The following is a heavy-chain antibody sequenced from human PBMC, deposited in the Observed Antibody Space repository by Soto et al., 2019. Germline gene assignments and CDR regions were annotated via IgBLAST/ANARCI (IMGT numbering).Heavy chain of an antibody. Sequence: PGGSLRLSCAASGFTFSSYAMSWIRQAPGKGLEWVSAISSSGGSPSYADSVKGRFTISGDNSKNTLYLQMNSLRAEDTAVYYCARDLGYCTNGVCYVYGMDVWGQGTTVTVSS. D-gene: IGHD2-8*01. J-gene: IGHJ6*02. V-gene: IGHV3-23*01. CDR2: ISSSGGSP. CDR3: ARDLGYCTNGVCYVYGMDV. CDR1: GFTFSSYA.